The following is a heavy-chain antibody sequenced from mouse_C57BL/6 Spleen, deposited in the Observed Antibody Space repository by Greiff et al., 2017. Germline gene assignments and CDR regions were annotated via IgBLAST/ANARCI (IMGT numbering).Heavy chain of an antibody. D-gene: IGHD2-5*01. V-gene: IGHV1-50*01. CDR2: IDPSGSYT. J-gene: IGHJ3*01. CDR1: GYTFTSYW. CDR3: ARWDSNYVAY. Sequence: QVQLQQPGAELVKPGASVKLSCKASGYTFTSYWMQWVKQRPGQGLEWIGEIDPSGSYTNYNQKFKGKATLTVDTSSSTAYMQLSSLTSEDSAVYYCARWDSNYVAYWGQGTLVTVSA.